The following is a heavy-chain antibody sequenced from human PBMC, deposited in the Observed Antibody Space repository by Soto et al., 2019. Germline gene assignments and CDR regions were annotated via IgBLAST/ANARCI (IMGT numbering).Heavy chain of an antibody. CDR2: ISHSGRT. J-gene: IGHJ4*02. CDR3: SYGSSFDY. D-gene: IGHD3-10*01. CDR1: GASRRSGCYY. V-gene: IGHV4-61*01. Sequence: SETLSLTCTVSGASRRSGCYYWSWIRQPPGKGLEWIGYISHSGRTNYDPSLKSRLTMSVDTSQNQFSLQLNSVTAADTAVYYCSYGSSFDYWGQGTLVTVSS.